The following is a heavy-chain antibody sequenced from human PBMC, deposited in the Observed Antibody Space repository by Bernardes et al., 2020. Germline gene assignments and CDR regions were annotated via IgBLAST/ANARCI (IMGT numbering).Heavy chain of an antibody. D-gene: IGHD6-19*01. CDR1: GFPFGDSA. V-gene: IGHV3-49*03. CDR3: SRSSTSGWAGYTLLFDS. J-gene: IGHJ4*02. Sequence: GGSLRLSCTASGFPFGDSAMSWFRQAPGKGLEWVGFIRSKHYSGTTEYAASVKARFTISRDDSKSIAYLQMNSLKTEDTAVYFCSRSSTSGWAGYTLLFDSWGQGTLVTVSS. CDR2: IRSKHYSGTT.